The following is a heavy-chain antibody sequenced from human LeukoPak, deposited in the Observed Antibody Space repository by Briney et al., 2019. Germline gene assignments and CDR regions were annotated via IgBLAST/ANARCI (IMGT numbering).Heavy chain of an antibody. CDR2: ISGTSRTI. V-gene: IGHV3-48*02. J-gene: IGHJ4*02. Sequence: GGSLRLSCAASGFTFSSYSMNWVRQAPGQGLEWDSYISGTSRTIYYADSVKGRFTISRDNAKNSLSLQMNSLRDEDTAVYYCARADRSGTYNFDYWGQGTLVTVSS. CDR1: GFTFSSYS. CDR3: ARADRSGTYNFDY. D-gene: IGHD1-26*01.